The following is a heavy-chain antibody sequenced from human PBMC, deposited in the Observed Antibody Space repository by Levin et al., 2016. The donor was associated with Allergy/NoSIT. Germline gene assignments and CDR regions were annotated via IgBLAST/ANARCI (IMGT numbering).Heavy chain of an antibody. V-gene: IGHV3-21*01. Sequence: GGSLRLSCAASGFTFSRYTINWVRQAPGKGLEWVSSITSDSSSMSYADSVKGRFTISRDNAKNSVYLQMNSLRVEDTAVYYCVRGAEQLVQLIYHSIMDVWGQGTTVTVSS. CDR2: ITSDSSSM. D-gene: IGHD6-6*01. CDR1: GFTFSRYT. J-gene: IGHJ6*02. CDR3: VRGAEQLVQLIYHSIMDV.